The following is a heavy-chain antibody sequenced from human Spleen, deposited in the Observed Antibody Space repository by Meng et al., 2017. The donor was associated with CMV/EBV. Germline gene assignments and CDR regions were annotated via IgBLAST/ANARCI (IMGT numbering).Heavy chain of an antibody. D-gene: IGHD4-17*01. J-gene: IGHJ4*02. CDR2: IYTSGST. V-gene: IGHV4-4*07. Sequence: GHLQGSVPGLVMPSETLSLPCTVSGGSIGSYYWSWIRQPAGKGLEWIGRIYTSGSTNYNPSLKSRVTMSVDTSKNQFSLKLSSVTAADTAVYYCARDYYGDYSYYFDYWGQGTLVTVSS. CDR3: ARDYYGDYSYYFDY. CDR1: GGSIGSYY.